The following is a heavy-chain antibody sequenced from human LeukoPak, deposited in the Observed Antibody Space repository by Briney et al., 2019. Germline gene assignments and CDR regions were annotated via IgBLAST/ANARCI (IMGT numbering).Heavy chain of an antibody. D-gene: IGHD2-15*01. CDR1: GFSVSDYY. CDR3: ARERVEVPNGLDAFDI. CDR2: IFITGQT. J-gene: IGHJ3*02. V-gene: IGHV3-53*01. Sequence: GGSLRLSCVASGFSVSDYYMTWVRQAPGKGLERVSVIFITGQTDYADSVKGRFTISGDKSTNTLHLQMSRLTADDTALYYCARERVEVPNGLDAFDIWGQGTVVTVSS.